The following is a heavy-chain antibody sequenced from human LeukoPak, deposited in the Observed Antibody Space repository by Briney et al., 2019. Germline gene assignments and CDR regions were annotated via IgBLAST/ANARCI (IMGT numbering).Heavy chain of an antibody. Sequence: ASVKVSCKASGYTFTSYGISWVRQAPGQGLEWMGWISAYNGNTNYAQKLQGRVTMTTDTSTSTAYMELRSLRSDDTAVYYCARVGDYYGSGSYYIPHYYYGMDVWGQGTTVTVSS. J-gene: IGHJ6*02. CDR1: GYTFTSYG. V-gene: IGHV1-18*01. CDR3: ARVGDYYGSGSYYIPHYYYGMDV. CDR2: ISAYNGNT. D-gene: IGHD3-10*01.